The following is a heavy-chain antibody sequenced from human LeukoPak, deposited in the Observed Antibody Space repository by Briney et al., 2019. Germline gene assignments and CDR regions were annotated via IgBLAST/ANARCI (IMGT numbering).Heavy chain of an antibody. D-gene: IGHD5-12*01. CDR3: ARHGGGYDLYYFDY. V-gene: IGHV4-39*01. CDR2: FHSSGST. Sequence: TFSSYAMSWVRQAPGKGLEWVGSFHSSGSTYYSPSLKSRVTISVDTSKNQFSLKVRSVTAADTAVYYCARHGGGYDLYYFDYWGQGTLVPVFS. CDR1: TFSSYA. J-gene: IGHJ4*02.